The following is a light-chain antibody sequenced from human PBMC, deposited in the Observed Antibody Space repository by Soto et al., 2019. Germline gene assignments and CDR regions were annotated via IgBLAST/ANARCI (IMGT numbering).Light chain of an antibody. CDR2: GAS. CDR3: HQSSRPPYI. V-gene: IGKV3-20*01. Sequence: DIVLTQSPGTLSLSPRDRATLSCRASQGVSFSYLSWYQQKPGQAPRLLIFGASTRATGVPDRFSCSGSGTDFTLTISRLEPEDSAIYYCHQSSRPPYIFGPGTKVEIK. J-gene: IGKJ3*01. CDR1: QGVSFSY.